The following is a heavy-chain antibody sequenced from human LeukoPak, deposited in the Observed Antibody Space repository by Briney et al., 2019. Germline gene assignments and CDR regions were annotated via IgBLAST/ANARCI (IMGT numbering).Heavy chain of an antibody. CDR1: GYSFTSYC. CDR2: IYPGDSGP. Sequence: GESLKISCKVSGYSFTSYCIGWVRQMPGRGLEWMGIIYPGDSGPTYSPSFQGQVTISVDKSINTAYLQWSSLQASDTAMYYCGMSGDRVPLQDDVFDVWGQGTMVTVST. V-gene: IGHV5-51*01. J-gene: IGHJ3*01. CDR3: GMSGDRVPLQDDVFDV. D-gene: IGHD1-26*01.